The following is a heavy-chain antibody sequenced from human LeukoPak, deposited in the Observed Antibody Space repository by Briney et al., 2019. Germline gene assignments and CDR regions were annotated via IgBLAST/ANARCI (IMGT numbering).Heavy chain of an antibody. D-gene: IGHD4-23*01. CDR2: IYYSGST. CDR3: ARAVVKGPGWFDP. J-gene: IGHJ5*02. Sequence: PSETLSLTCTVSGGSISSGGYYWSWIRQHPGKGLEWIGYIYYSGSTYYNPSLKSRVTISVDTSKNQFSLKLSSVTAADTAVYYCARAVVKGPGWFDPWGQGTLVTVS. V-gene: IGHV4-31*03. CDR1: GGSISSGGYY.